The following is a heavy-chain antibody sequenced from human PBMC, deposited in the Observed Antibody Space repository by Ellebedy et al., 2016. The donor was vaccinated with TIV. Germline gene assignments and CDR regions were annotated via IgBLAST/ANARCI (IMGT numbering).Heavy chain of an antibody. J-gene: IGHJ5*02. CDR1: GFTFSTYW. CDR2: ISPDGSGT. V-gene: IGHV3-74*01. D-gene: IGHD4/OR15-4a*01. Sequence: GESLKISCAASGFTFSTYWMHWVRQTPEKGLVWVSRISPDGSGTIYADSVKGRFSVSRDNAKNILYLEMNSLRVEDTAVYYCAKTMVTGFDPWGRGIQVTVFS. CDR3: AKTMVTGFDP.